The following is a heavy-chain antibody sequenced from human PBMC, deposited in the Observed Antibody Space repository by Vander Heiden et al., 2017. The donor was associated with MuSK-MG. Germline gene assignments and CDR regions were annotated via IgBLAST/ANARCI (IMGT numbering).Heavy chain of an antibody. V-gene: IGHV3-33*01. D-gene: IGHD3-9*01. J-gene: IGHJ3*02. CDR1: GFPFSNYG. Sequence: QLQLVESGGGVVQPARSLRPSCAASGFPFSNYGMHWVRQAPGKGLEWVAVIWYDGSNKYYADSVKGRVTISRDNSKNTLYRQMNSLRAEETAVYYCAGTYYDIGTGYRESAFDIWGQGTMVTVSS. CDR2: IWYDGSNK. CDR3: AGTYYDIGTGYRESAFDI.